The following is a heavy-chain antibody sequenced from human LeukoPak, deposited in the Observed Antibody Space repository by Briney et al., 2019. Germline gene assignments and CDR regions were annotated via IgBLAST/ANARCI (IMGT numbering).Heavy chain of an antibody. CDR3: ARDVSSGHYYFDY. CDR1: GFTFSSYS. CDR2: IGITSRFL. Sequence: GGSLRLSCAASGFTFSSYSLNWVRQAPGKGLEWVSSIGITSRFLYYADSVKGRFTISRDNTKNSLSLQLNSLRAEDTAVYYCARDVSSGHYYFDYWGPGTLVTVSS. J-gene: IGHJ4*02. D-gene: IGHD6-19*01. V-gene: IGHV3-21*01.